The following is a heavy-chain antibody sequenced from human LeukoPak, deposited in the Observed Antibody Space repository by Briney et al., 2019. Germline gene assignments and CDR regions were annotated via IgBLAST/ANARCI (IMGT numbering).Heavy chain of an antibody. V-gene: IGHV3-7*01. J-gene: IGHJ4*02. Sequence: QPGGSLRLSCVASGFSFSTYWMSWVRQAPGKGLEWVANIKQDGSEKDYVDSVKGRFTISRGNAKNSLYLQMNSLRAEDTAVYYCARGPRYYYDSSGYSYFDYWGQGTLVTVSS. CDR3: ARGPRYYYDSSGYSYFDY. CDR1: GFSFSTYW. CDR2: IKQDGSEK. D-gene: IGHD3-22*01.